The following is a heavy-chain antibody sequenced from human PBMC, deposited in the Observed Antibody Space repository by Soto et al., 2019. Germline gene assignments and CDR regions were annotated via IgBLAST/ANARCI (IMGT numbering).Heavy chain of an antibody. CDR2: IKYDGSEK. CDR3: VRDVGPIAIFGEALSGYFDS. D-gene: IGHD3-3*01. CDR1: GFAFNNYW. J-gene: IGHJ4*02. Sequence: GGSLRLSCAASGFAFNNYWMSWVRQAPGKGPEWVASIKYDGSEKYYVDSVKGRFTVSRDNAKNSLSMHLNSLRADDTTVYYCVRDVGPIAIFGEALSGYFDSWGQGTLVTVSS. V-gene: IGHV3-7*03.